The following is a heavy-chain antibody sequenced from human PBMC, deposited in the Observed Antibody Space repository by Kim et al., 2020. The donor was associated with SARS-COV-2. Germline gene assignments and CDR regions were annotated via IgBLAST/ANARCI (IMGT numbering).Heavy chain of an antibody. Sequence: GGSLRLSCAASGFTFSSYAMSWVRQAPGKGLEWVSLIYGGGGSTYYADSVKGRFTISRDNSKNTLYLQMNSLRAEDTAVYYCAKSLAPGFSYGYLFDYWGQGTLVTVSS. D-gene: IGHD5-18*01. CDR2: IYGGGGST. CDR3: AKSLAPGFSYGYLFDY. J-gene: IGHJ4*02. CDR1: GFTFSSYA. V-gene: IGHV3-23*03.